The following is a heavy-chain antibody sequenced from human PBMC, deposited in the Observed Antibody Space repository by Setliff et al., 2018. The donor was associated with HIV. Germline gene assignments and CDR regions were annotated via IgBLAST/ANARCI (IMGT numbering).Heavy chain of an antibody. CDR3: ARSEVRGVIITRFDY. CDR1: GGSISSGGYS. J-gene: IGHJ4*02. Sequence: SETLSLTCAVSGGSISSGGYSWSWIRQPPGKGLEWIGYNYHSGSTYYNPSLKSRVTISVDRSKNQFSLKLSSVTAADTAVYYCARSEVRGVIITRFDYWGQGTLVTVSS. V-gene: IGHV4-30-2*01. CDR2: NYHSGST. D-gene: IGHD3-10*01.